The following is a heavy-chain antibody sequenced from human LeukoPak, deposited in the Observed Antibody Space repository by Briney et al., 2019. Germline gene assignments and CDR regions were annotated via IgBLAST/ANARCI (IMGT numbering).Heavy chain of an antibody. J-gene: IGHJ4*02. D-gene: IGHD2-21*02. CDR2: ISSSGSTI. Sequence: GGSLRLSCAASGFTFSDYYMSWIRQAPGKGLEWVSYISSSGSTIYYADSVKGRFTISRDNSKNTLYLQMNSLRAEDTAVYYCAKETRSNIVVVTAVDYWGQGTLVTVSS. V-gene: IGHV3-11*01. CDR3: AKETRSNIVVVTAVDY. CDR1: GFTFSDYY.